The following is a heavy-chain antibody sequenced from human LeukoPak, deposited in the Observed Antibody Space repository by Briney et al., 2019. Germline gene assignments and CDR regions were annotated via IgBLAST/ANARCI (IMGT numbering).Heavy chain of an antibody. Sequence: GGSLRLSCAASGFTFSTYRMSWVRQAPGKGLEWVANIKQDGSEKHYVDSVKGRFTLSRDNARNSLYLQMNSLRAEDTAVYYCGRGHWGLDSWGQGTLVTVSS. CDR2: IKQDGSEK. V-gene: IGHV3-7*01. CDR1: GFTFSTYR. CDR3: GRGHWGLDS. J-gene: IGHJ4*02. D-gene: IGHD7-27*01.